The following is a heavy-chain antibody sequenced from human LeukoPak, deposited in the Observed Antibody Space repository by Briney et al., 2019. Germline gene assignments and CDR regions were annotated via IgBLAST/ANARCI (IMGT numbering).Heavy chain of an antibody. V-gene: IGHV3-23*01. D-gene: IGHD7-27*01. J-gene: IGHJ4*02. Sequence: GGSLRISCAASGVPFKTYPMTWVRQAPGKGLEWISAVGDNGGGTFYADSVKGRFTISKDVSSDTLYLQMDSLTADDTAVYYCMKGGWGSPFDYWGQGTMVTVSS. CDR2: VGDNGGGT. CDR1: GVPFKTYP. CDR3: MKGGWGSPFDY.